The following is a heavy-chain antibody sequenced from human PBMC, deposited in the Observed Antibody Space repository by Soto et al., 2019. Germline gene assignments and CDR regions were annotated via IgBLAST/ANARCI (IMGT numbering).Heavy chain of an antibody. CDR2: IIPIFGTA. CDR3: AVYLRIVATIPFDY. CDR1: GGTFSSYA. D-gene: IGHD5-12*01. Sequence: SVKVSCKASGGTFSSYAISWVRQAPGQGLEWMGGIIPIFGTANYAQKFQGRVTITADESTSTAYMELSSLRSEDTAVYYCAVYLRIVATIPFDYWGQGTLVTVS. V-gene: IGHV1-69*13. J-gene: IGHJ4*02.